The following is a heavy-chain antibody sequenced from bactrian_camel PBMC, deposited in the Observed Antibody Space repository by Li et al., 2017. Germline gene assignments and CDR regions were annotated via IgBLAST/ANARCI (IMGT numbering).Heavy chain of an antibody. D-gene: IGHD2*01. CDR3: AAVRSDGYCGTLRTFPN. CDR2: IYGAGDST. J-gene: IGHJ4*01. CDR1: GFAYDSCC. Sequence: HVQLVESGGGSVQAGGSLTLSCVASGFAYDSCCMVWFRQAPGKEREVVATIYGAGDSTYYADSVKGRFTISQNNAKNTLYLEMNSLHPEDTAMYYCAAVRSDGYCGTLRTFPNWGQGTQVTVS. V-gene: IGHV3S1*01.